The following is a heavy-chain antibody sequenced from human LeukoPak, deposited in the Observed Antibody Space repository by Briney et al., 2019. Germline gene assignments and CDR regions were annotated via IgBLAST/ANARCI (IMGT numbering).Heavy chain of an antibody. CDR2: ISAYNGNT. Sequence: ASVKVSCKASGDTFTSYGISWVRQAPGQGLEWMGWISAYNGNTNYAQKLQGRVTMTTDTSTSTAYMELRSLRSDDTAVYYCARDNYYDSSGSIDYWGQGTLVTVSS. V-gene: IGHV1-18*01. D-gene: IGHD3-22*01. J-gene: IGHJ4*02. CDR1: GDTFTSYG. CDR3: ARDNYYDSSGSIDY.